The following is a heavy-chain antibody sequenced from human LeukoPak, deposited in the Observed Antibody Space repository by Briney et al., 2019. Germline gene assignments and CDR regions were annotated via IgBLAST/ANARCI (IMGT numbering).Heavy chain of an antibody. J-gene: IGHJ3*02. CDR2: IYYSGST. CDR3: ARDFGLGYCSSTSCYAFDI. CDR1: GGSISSYY. D-gene: IGHD2-2*01. V-gene: IGHV4-59*01. Sequence: SETLSLTCTVSGGSISSYYWGWIRQPPGKGLEWIGYIYYSGSTNYNPSLKSRVTISVDTSKNQFSLKLSSVTAADTAVYYCARDFGLGYCSSTSCYAFDIWGQGTMVTVSS.